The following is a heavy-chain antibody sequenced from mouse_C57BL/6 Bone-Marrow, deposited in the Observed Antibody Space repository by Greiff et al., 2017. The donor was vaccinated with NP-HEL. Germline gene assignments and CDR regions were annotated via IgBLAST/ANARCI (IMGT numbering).Heavy chain of an antibody. CDR1: GYTFTDYN. V-gene: IGHV1-18*01. D-gene: IGHD2-2*01. CDR3: ARWGGYDVRYFDV. Sequence: EVKLVESGPELVKPGASVKIPCKASGYTFTDYNMDWVKQSHGKSLEWIGDINPNNGGTIYNQKFKGKATLTVDKSSSTAYMELRSLTSEDTAVYYCARWGGYDVRYFDVWGTGTTVTVSS. CDR2: INPNNGGT. J-gene: IGHJ1*03.